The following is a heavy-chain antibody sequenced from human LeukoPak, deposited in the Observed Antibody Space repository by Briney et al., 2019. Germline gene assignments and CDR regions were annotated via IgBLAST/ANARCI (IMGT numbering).Heavy chain of an antibody. Sequence: SETLSLTCTVSGGSVSSYYWIWIRQPPGKGLEWIGYIYYSGSTNYNPSLKSRVTISVDTSKNQFSLNLSSVTTADTAVYYCARGGSESYRNYYYMDVWGKGTTVTVSS. CDR1: GGSVSSYY. D-gene: IGHD3-10*01. V-gene: IGHV4-59*02. CDR3: ARGGSESYRNYYYMDV. J-gene: IGHJ6*03. CDR2: IYYSGST.